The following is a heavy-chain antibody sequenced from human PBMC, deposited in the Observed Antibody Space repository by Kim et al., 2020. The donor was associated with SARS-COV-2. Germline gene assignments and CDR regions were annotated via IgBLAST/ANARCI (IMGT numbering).Heavy chain of an antibody. V-gene: IGHV3-23*01. J-gene: IGHJ4*02. CDR2: ISATGGTP. CDR3: AKSAGAMIRGPYHFDS. CDR1: GFTFKNYA. Sequence: GGSLRLSCAASGFTFKNYAMSWVRQAPGKGLEWVSGISATGGTPYYADSVKGRFTISRDNSRSTLYLQMNSLSAEDTAVYYCAKSAGAMIRGPYHFDSWGQGSLVTVSS. D-gene: IGHD3-10*01.